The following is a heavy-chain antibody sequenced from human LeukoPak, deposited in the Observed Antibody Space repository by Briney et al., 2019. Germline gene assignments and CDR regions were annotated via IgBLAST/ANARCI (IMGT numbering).Heavy chain of an antibody. CDR3: ARDGVIVLVPAAKSLSNWFDP. Sequence: SETLSLTCTVSGGSISSSSYYWGWSRQPPGKWLEWIGSIYYSGSTYYNPSLKSRVTISGGTSKNQFSLKLSSVTAPDPAVSYCARDGVIVLVPAAKSLSNWFDPWGQGTLVTVSS. V-gene: IGHV4-39*07. D-gene: IGHD2-2*01. J-gene: IGHJ5*02. CDR1: GGSISSSSYY. CDR2: IYYSGST.